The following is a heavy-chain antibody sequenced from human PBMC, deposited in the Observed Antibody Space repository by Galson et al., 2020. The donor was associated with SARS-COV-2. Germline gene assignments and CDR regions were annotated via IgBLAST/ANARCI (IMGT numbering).Heavy chain of an antibody. CDR3: ATHGQWLVQAFES. CDR1: GYSFSSYW. V-gene: IGHV5-51*01. CDR2: IYPGDSDI. D-gene: IGHD6-19*01. Sequence: HGESLKISCKGSGYSFSSYWIAWVRQMPGEGLEWMGMIYPGDSDIRYSPSFQGQVTISVDKSISTAYLQWNSLKASDTAMYYCATHGQWLVQAFESWGQGTLVTVSS. J-gene: IGHJ4*02.